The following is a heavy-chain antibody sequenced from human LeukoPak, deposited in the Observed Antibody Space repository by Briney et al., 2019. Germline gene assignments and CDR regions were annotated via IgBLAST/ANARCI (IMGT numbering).Heavy chain of an antibody. Sequence: ASVTVSCKVSGYTLTELSMHWVRQAPGKGLEWMGGFDPEDGETIYAQKFQGRVTMTEDTSTDTAYMELSSLRSEDTAVYYCATESYVGATSKGAFDIWGQGTMVTVS. V-gene: IGHV1-24*01. D-gene: IGHD1-26*01. CDR1: GYTLTELS. J-gene: IGHJ3*02. CDR2: FDPEDGET. CDR3: ATESYVGATSKGAFDI.